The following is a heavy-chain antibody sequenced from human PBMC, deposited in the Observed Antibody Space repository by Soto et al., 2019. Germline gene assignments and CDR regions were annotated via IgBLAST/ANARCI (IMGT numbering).Heavy chain of an antibody. CDR2: INPSGGST. V-gene: IGHV1-46*01. Sequence: SSVKVSCKASGYTFTSYYMHWVRQAPGQGLEWMGIINPSGGSTSYAQKFQGRVTMTRDTSTSTVYMELSSLRSEDTAVYYCARYQPEDSSGDYVVYRGQGLLVTV. J-gene: IGHJ4*02. CDR1: GYTFTSYY. D-gene: IGHD3-22*01. CDR3: ARYQPEDSSGDYVVY.